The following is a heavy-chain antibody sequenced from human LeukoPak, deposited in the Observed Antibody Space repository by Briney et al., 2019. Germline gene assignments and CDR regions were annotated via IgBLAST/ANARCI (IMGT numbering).Heavy chain of an antibody. CDR1: GFTFSSYS. V-gene: IGHV3-48*01. CDR3: ARSQVRFLEWLSSTFDY. D-gene: IGHD3-3*01. Sequence: GGSLRLSCAASGFTFSSYSMNWVRQAPGKGLEWVSYISSSSSTIYYADSVKGRFTISRDNAKNSLYLQMNSLRAEDTAVYYCARSQVRFLEWLSSTFDYWGQGTLVTVSS. CDR2: ISSSSSTI. J-gene: IGHJ4*02.